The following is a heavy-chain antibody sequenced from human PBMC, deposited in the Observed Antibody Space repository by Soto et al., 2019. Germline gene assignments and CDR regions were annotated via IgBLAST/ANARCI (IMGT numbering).Heavy chain of an antibody. CDR3: AAEYSSLKGEVS. J-gene: IGHJ4*02. Sequence: QVQLVQSGAEVKKPGSSVKVSCKASGGTFSSYAISWVRQAPGQGLEWMGGIIPIFGTANYGQKFQGRVTITADESTSTAYMELSSLRSEETAVYYCAAEYSSLKGEVSWGQGTLVTVSS. CDR2: IIPIFGTA. CDR1: GGTFSSYA. V-gene: IGHV1-69*01. D-gene: IGHD6-6*01.